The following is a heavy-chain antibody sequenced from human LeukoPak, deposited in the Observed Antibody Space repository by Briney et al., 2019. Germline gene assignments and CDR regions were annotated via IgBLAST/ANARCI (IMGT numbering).Heavy chain of an antibody. D-gene: IGHD3-22*01. Sequence: ASVKVSCKASGYTFTSYYMHWVRQAPGQGLEWMGWINPNSGGTNYAQKFQGRVTMTRDTSISTAYMELSRLRSDDTAVYYCAREDSDSSGYYYFDYWGQGTLVTVSS. CDR1: GYTFTSYY. J-gene: IGHJ4*02. CDR2: INPNSGGT. V-gene: IGHV1-2*02. CDR3: AREDSDSSGYYYFDY.